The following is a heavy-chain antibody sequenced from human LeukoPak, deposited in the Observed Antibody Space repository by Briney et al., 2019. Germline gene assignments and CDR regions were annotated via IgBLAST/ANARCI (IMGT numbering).Heavy chain of an antibody. CDR3: AVGIEYWYFDL. CDR1: GGSISSYY. J-gene: IGHJ2*01. CDR2: IYCSGST. Sequence: ASETLSLTCTVSGGSISSYYWSWIRQPPGKGLEWIGYIYCSGSTNYNPSLKSRVTISVDTSKNQFSLKLSSVTAADTAVYYCAVGIEYWYFDLWGRSTLVTVSS. V-gene: IGHV4-59*08. D-gene: IGHD7-27*01.